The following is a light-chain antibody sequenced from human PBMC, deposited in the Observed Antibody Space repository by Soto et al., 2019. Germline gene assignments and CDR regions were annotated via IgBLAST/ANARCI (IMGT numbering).Light chain of an antibody. J-gene: IGLJ2*01. CDR2: EVN. CDR3: NSYTDNTTPV. V-gene: IGLV2-14*01. CDR1: GITY. Sequence: QSALTQPASVSGSPGQSITIPCTGAGITYVSWYQQHPGKAPKLIIFEVNSRPSGVSDRFSGSKSGNTAYLTISGLQAEDEADYHCNSYTDNTTPVFGGGTKVTVL.